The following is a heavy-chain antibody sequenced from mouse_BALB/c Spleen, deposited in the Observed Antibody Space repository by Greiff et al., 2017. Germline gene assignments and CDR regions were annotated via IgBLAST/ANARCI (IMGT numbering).Heavy chain of an antibody. Sequence: QVHVKQSGAELVRPGTSVKISCKASGYTFTNYWLGWVKQRPGHGLEWIGDIYPGGGYTNYNEKFKGKATLTADTSSSTAYMQLSSLTSEDSAVYFCAMVQNAMDYWGQGTSVTVSS. J-gene: IGHJ4*01. CDR1: GYTFTNYW. CDR2: IYPGGGYT. CDR3: AMVQNAMDY. V-gene: IGHV1-63*02.